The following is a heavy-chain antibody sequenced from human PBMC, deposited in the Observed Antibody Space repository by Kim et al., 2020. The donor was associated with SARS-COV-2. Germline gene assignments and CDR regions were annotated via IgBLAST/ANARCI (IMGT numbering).Heavy chain of an antibody. Sequence: SGNTYYNPSLKSRVTISVDKSKNQCSRKLSSVTAADTAVYYCARDRDWFDPWGQGTLVTVSS. CDR3: ARDRDWFDP. CDR2: SGNT. J-gene: IGHJ5*02. V-gene: IGHV4-39*07.